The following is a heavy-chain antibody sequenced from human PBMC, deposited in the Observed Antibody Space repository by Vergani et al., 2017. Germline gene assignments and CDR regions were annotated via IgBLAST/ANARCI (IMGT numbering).Heavy chain of an antibody. Sequence: EVHLEESGGGLVQPGGSLRLSCAASGFTFGDYYMAWIRLAPGKGLDWVASIKRDGTETFYVDSVKGRFIISRDNTNNSLFLQLRSLRAEDAAVYYCARDCTSGGCPDNYGMDVWGQGP. D-gene: IGHD2-8*01. CDR2: IKRDGTET. CDR3: ARDCTSGGCPDNYGMDV. J-gene: IGHJ6*02. CDR1: GFTFGDYY. V-gene: IGHV3-7*01.